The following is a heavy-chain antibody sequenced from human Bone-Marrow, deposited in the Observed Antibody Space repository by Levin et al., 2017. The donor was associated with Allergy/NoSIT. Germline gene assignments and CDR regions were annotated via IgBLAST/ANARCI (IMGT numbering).Heavy chain of an antibody. CDR1: GGSIGGNNW. CDR2: IHHSGNT. D-gene: IGHD4-17*01. V-gene: IGHV4-4*02. Sequence: PSETLSLTCAVSGGSIGGNNWWSWVRQPPGKGLEWIGEIHHSGNTEYNPSLKSRLAMSVDKAKKQFSLNLTSVTAADTAVYYCARRGGDYPTLGYWGQGILVIVSS. CDR3: ARRGGDYPTLGY. J-gene: IGHJ4*02.